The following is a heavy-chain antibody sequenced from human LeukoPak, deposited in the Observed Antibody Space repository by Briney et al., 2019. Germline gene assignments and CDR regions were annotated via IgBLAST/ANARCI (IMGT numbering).Heavy chain of an antibody. Sequence: TSSQTLSLTSTVAAGTISSGGYYWSWFRQHPGKGLEWIGYIYYSGSTYYNPSLKSRVTISVDTSKNQFSLKLSSVTAADTAVYYCARDSPPGGFDYWGQGTLVTVSS. J-gene: IGHJ4*02. CDR2: IYYSGST. CDR1: AGTISSGGYY. V-gene: IGHV4-31*03. CDR3: ARDSPPGGFDY. D-gene: IGHD4-23*01.